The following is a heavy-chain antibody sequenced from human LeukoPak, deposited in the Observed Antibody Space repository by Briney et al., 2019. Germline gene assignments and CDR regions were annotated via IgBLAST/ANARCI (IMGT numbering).Heavy chain of an antibody. V-gene: IGHV7-4-1*02. Sequence: ASVKVSCKASGYTFTSYAMNWVRQAPGQGLEWMGWINTNTGNPTYAQGFTGRFVFSLDTSVSTAYLQISSLKAEDTAVYYCARVRSSWYFCYYGMDVWGQGTTVTVSS. D-gene: IGHD6-13*01. CDR1: GYTFTSYA. J-gene: IGHJ6*02. CDR2: INTNTGNP. CDR3: ARVRSSWYFCYYGMDV.